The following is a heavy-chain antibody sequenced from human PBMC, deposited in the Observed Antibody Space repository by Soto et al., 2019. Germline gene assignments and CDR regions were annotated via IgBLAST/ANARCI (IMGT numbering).Heavy chain of an antibody. CDR1: GFTFTSYA. J-gene: IGHJ4*02. D-gene: IGHD2-15*01. CDR3: AKSYSQFDF. V-gene: IGHV3-23*01. CDR2: INKLGGGT. Sequence: PVGSLRLSCTASGFTFTSYAMSWVRQAPGKGLEWVSSINKLGGGTYYADSVKGRFTISRDNSKNTLSLQMNSLRAEDTAVYYCAKSYSQFDFWGQGTLVTVSS.